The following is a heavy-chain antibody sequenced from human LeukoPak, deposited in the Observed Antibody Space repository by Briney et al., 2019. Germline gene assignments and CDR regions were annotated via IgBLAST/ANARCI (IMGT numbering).Heavy chain of an antibody. D-gene: IGHD5-24*01. J-gene: IGHJ4*02. Sequence: PGGSLRLSCAASGFTFSSYTMNWVRQAPGKGLEWVSSISSSSSYIYHADSVKGRFTFSRDNAKNSLYLQMNSLRVEDTAVYYCARFQASGYNFWDFDSWGQGTLVIVSS. CDR1: GFTFSSYT. V-gene: IGHV3-21*01. CDR2: ISSSSSYI. CDR3: ARFQASGYNFWDFDS.